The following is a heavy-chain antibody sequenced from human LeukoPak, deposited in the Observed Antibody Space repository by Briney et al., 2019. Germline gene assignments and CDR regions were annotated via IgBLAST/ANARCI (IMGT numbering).Heavy chain of an antibody. V-gene: IGHV4-59*01. CDR3: ARGGIQLWSNNWVDP. CDR1: GGSISSYY. D-gene: IGHD5-18*01. Sequence: SETLSLTCTVSGGSISSYYWSWIRQPPGKGLEWIGYIYYSGTTNYNSSLRSRVTISVDTSKNQFSLKLSSVTAADTAVYYCARGGIQLWSNNWVDPWGQGTLVTVSS. J-gene: IGHJ5*02. CDR2: IYYSGTT.